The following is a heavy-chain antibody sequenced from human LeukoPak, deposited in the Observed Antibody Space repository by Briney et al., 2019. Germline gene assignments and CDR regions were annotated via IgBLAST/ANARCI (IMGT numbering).Heavy chain of an antibody. Sequence: NPGGSLRLSCAASGFTFSSYSMNWVRQAPGKGLEWVSSISSSSSYIYYSDSVKGRFTISRDNAKNSLYLQMNGLRAEDTAVYYCARDWESFDYWGQGTLVTVSS. J-gene: IGHJ4*02. CDR2: ISSSSSYI. CDR1: GFTFSSYS. CDR3: ARDWESFDY. V-gene: IGHV3-21*01. D-gene: IGHD1-26*01.